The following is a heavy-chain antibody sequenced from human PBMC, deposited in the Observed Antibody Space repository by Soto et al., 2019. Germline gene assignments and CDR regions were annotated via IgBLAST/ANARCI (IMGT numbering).Heavy chain of an antibody. V-gene: IGHV1-8*01. CDR1: GYTFTSYD. Sequence: QVQLVQSGAEVKKPGASVKVSCKASGYTFTSYDINWVRQASGQGLEWMGWMNPNSGNTGYAQKFQGRVTMTRNTSISTAYMELSSLRSEDTAVYYCAIHPAMVYYFDYWGQGTLVTVSS. J-gene: IGHJ4*02. CDR3: AIHPAMVYYFDY. D-gene: IGHD5-18*01. CDR2: MNPNSGNT.